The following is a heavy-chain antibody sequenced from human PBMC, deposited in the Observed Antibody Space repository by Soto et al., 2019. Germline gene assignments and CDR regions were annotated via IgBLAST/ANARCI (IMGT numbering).Heavy chain of an antibody. D-gene: IGHD6-25*01. J-gene: IGHJ6*02. CDR2: ISGAGDKK. CDR1: GFTFSGFA. CDR3: AKATSAATFGYYGMDV. V-gene: IGHV3-23*01. Sequence: GGSLRLSCAASGFTFSGFAMYWVRQAPGKGLEWVSAISGAGDKKFYADPVKGRFTISRDNSENTLYLQMDSLRAEDTAVYYCAKATSAATFGYYGMDVWGQGTTVTVYS.